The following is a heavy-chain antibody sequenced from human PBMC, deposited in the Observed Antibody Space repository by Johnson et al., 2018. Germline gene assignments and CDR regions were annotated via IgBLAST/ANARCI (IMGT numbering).Heavy chain of an antibody. D-gene: IGHD3-22*01. CDR3: ARHESSDWSPFEN. V-gene: IGHV5-51*01. CDR2: IYPGDSDT. CDR1: GYIFSNYW. Sequence: VQLVESGAEVKKPGESLKISCKGSGYIFSNYWIGWVRQMPGTGLEWMGSIYPGDSDTTYSPSFQGQVTFSADKSISTAYLQWSSLKGSDTAIYYCARHESSDWSPFENWGQGTLVAVSS. J-gene: IGHJ4*02.